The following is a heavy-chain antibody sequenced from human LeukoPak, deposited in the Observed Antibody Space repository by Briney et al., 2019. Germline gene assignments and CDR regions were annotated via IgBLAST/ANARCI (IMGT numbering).Heavy chain of an antibody. CDR3: ARLKLGAYFDL. CDR1: GGSFSGYY. CDR2: INHSGST. D-gene: IGHD3-16*01. J-gene: IGHJ2*01. Sequence: SETLSLTCAVYGGSFSGYYWSWIRQPPGKGLEWIGEINHSGSTNYNPSLKSRVTISVDTSKNQFSLKLSSVRAADTAVYYCARLKLGAYFDLWGRGTLVTVSS. V-gene: IGHV4-34*01.